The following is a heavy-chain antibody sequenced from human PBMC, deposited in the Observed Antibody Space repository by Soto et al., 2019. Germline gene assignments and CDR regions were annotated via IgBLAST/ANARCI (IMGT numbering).Heavy chain of an antibody. D-gene: IGHD3-16*01. V-gene: IGHV3-53*04. J-gene: IGHJ6*03. CDR1: GFTVSSNY. CDR2: IYSGGST. Sequence: EVQLVESGGGLVQPGGSLRLSCAASGFTVSSNYMSWVRQAPGKGLEWVSVIYSGGSTYYADSVKGRFTISRHNSNNTLYLQMNSLRAEYTAVYYCALDSLGSGRNYYYYYMDVWGKGTTVNVS. CDR3: ALDSLGSGRNYYYYYMDV.